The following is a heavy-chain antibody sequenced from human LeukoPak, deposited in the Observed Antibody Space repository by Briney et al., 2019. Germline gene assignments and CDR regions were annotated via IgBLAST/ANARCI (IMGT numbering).Heavy chain of an antibody. CDR1: GGTVSSYA. J-gene: IGHJ2*01. CDR3: AREEGGSYLPHWYLDL. Sequence: GASVTVSFTASGGTVSSYAISWVRQAPGQGLEWMVGIIPIFGTANYAQKFQGRVTITADESTSTAYMELSSLRSEDTAVYYCAREEGGSYLPHWYLDLWGRGTLVTVSS. D-gene: IGHD1-26*01. CDR2: IIPIFGTA. V-gene: IGHV1-69*13.